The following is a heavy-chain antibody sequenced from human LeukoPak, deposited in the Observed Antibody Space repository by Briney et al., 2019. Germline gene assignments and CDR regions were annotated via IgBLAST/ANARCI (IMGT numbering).Heavy chain of an antibody. D-gene: IGHD3-10*01. Sequence: ETLSLTCTVSGASISSYYWTWIRQPPGKGLEWIGYISYSGSTNYNPSLKSRVTISVDTSKNQFSLKLSSVTAADTAVYYCASISSGRWGQGTLVTVSS. V-gene: IGHV4-59*01. J-gene: IGHJ4*02. CDR1: GASISSYY. CDR2: ISYSGST. CDR3: ASISSGR.